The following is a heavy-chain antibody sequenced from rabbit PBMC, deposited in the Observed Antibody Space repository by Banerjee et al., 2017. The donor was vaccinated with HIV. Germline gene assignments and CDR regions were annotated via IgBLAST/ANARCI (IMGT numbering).Heavy chain of an antibody. Sequence: QEQLVESGGGLVQPEGSLTLTCTASGFSFSSSYYMCWVRQAPGKGLEWIGCIGAGSGTTYYATWAKGRFTISKTSSTTVTLQMTSLTAADTATYFCARTAGYANNGDGYFNLWGQGTLVTVS. CDR2: IGAGSGTT. J-gene: IGHJ4*01. CDR3: ARTAGYANNGDGYFNL. CDR1: GFSFSSSYY. V-gene: IGHV1S45*01. D-gene: IGHD6-1*01.